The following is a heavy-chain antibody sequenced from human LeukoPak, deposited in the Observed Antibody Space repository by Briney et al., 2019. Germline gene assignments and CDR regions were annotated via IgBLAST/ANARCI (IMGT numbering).Heavy chain of an antibody. Sequence: SQTLSLTCTVSGNSISSGDNYWSWIRQPAGKGLEWIGRIYTSGSTNYNPSLKSRVTISGDTSKNQFSLKLSSVTAADTAVYYCARDRQVNWFDPWGQGTLVTVSS. CDR1: GNSISSGDNY. J-gene: IGHJ5*02. V-gene: IGHV4-61*02. CDR3: ARDRQVNWFDP. CDR2: IYTSGST.